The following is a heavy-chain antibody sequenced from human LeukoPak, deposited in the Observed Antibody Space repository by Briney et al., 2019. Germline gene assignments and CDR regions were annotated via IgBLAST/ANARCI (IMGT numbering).Heavy chain of an antibody. D-gene: IGHD2-2*01. V-gene: IGHV4-39*02. CDR1: GGSISSSSYY. J-gene: IGHJ6*02. CDR2: IYYSGST. Sequence: SETLSLTCTVSGGSISSSSYYWGWIRQPPGKGLEWIGSIYYSGSTYYNPSLKSRVTISVDTSKNQFSLKLSSVTAADTAVYYCARDPRRSSTSNGYYYYGMDVWGQGTTVTVSS. CDR3: ARDPRRSSTSNGYYYYGMDV.